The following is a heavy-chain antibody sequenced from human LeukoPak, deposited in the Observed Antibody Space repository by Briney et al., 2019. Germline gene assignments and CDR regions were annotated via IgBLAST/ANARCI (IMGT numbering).Heavy chain of an antibody. CDR3: AKGYYGSGSYYMSY. D-gene: IGHD3-10*01. Sequence: GGSLRLSCAASGFTFSSYAMNWVRQAPGKGLEWVSAISGSGGSTYYADSVKGRFTISRDNSKNTLYLQMNSLRAEDTAVYYCAKGYYGSGSYYMSYWGQGTLVTVSS. J-gene: IGHJ4*02. CDR2: ISGSGGST. V-gene: IGHV3-23*01. CDR1: GFTFSSYA.